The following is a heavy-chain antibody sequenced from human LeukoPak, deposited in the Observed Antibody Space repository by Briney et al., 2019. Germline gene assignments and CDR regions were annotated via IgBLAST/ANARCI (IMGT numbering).Heavy chain of an antibody. CDR1: GYIFTGYY. V-gene: IGHV1-2*06. CDR2: INPNSGGT. D-gene: IGHD1-1*01. CDR3: ARGWTLDAFDI. Sequence: GASVKVSCKASGYIFTGYYMDWVRQAPGQWLEWMGRINPNSGGTNYAQKFQGRVTMTRDTSISTAYMELSRLRSDDTAVYYCARGWTLDAFDIWGQGTMVTVSS. J-gene: IGHJ3*02.